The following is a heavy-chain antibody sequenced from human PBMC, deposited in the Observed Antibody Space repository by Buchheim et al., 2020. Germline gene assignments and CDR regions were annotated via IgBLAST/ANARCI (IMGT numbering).Heavy chain of an antibody. D-gene: IGHD2-15*01. CDR3: ARDQSSRYCSGGSSHMCYYYYGMDV. CDR2: IYTSGST. Sequence: QVQLQESGPGLVKPSQTLSLTCTVSGGSISSGSYYWSWIRQPAGKGLEWIGRIYTSGSTNYNPSLKSRVTISVDTSKNQFSLKLSSVTAADTAVYYCARDQSSRYCSGGSSHMCYYYYGMDVWGQGTT. V-gene: IGHV4-61*02. J-gene: IGHJ6*02. CDR1: GGSISSGSYY.